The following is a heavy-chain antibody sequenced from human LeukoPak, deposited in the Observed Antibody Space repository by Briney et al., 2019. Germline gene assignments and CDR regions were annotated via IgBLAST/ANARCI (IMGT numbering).Heavy chain of an antibody. D-gene: IGHD2-2*01. V-gene: IGHV1-2*02. J-gene: IGHJ4*02. CDR3: ARSIVVVPAASLFDY. Sequence: ASVKVSCKASGYTFTGYYMHWVRQAPGQGLEWMGWINPNSGGTNYAQKFQGRVTMTRDTSTSTVYMELSSLRSEDTAVYYCARSIVVVPAASLFDYWGQGTLVTVSS. CDR1: GYTFTGYY. CDR2: INPNSGGT.